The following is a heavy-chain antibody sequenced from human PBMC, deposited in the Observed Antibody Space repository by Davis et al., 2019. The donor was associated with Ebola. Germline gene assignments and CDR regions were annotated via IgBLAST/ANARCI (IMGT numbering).Heavy chain of an antibody. CDR3: ARDSNSYGMDV. CDR1: GGTISSSNW. CDR2: IYHSGST. J-gene: IGHJ6*02. V-gene: IGHV4-4*02. Sequence: MPSETLSLTCAVSGGTISSSNWWSSLRQPPGKGLAWIGEIYHSGSTNYNPSLKSRVTISVDKSKNQFSLKLSSVTAADTAVYYCARDSNSYGMDVWGQGTTVTVSS.